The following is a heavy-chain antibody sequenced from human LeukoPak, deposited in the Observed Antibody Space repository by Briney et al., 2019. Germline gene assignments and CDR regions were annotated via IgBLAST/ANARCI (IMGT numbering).Heavy chain of an antibody. CDR2: IIPIFGTA. Sequence: ASVKVSCKASGGTFSSYAISWVRQAPGQGLEWMGGIIPIFGTANYAQKFQGRVTITADKSTSTAYMELSSLRSEDTAVYYCARGVVVPAAMESNYYYYYMDVWGKGTTVTVSS. V-gene: IGHV1-69*06. D-gene: IGHD2-2*01. CDR3: ARGVVVPAAMESNYYYYYMDV. J-gene: IGHJ6*03. CDR1: GGTFSSYA.